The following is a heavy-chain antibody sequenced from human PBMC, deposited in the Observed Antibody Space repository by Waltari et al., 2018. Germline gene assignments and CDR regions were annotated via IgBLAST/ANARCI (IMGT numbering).Heavy chain of an antibody. D-gene: IGHD3-10*01. CDR3: ARVGDYHGSGRFGLDV. V-gene: IGHV4-34*01. CDR2: INRDGSN. Sequence: QVQLQQWGAGLLKPSATLSLTCAVYDGYFSGYFWSWIRQSPGKGLEWMGQINRDGSNIYNPSLKSLVAMSVDTLKSQISLRLTSVTAADAAVYYCARVGDYHGSGRFGLDVWGQGTRVTVSS. CDR1: DGYFSGYF. J-gene: IGHJ6*02.